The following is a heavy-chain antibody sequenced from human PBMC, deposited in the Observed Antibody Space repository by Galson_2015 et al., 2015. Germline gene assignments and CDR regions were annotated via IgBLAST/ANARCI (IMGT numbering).Heavy chain of an antibody. CDR1: GFTFSSYA. D-gene: IGHD1-26*01. V-gene: IGHV3-30*07. Sequence: SLRLSCAASGFTFSSYAMHWVRQAPGKGLELVAVISYDGSNKFSADSVKGRFTISRDNSKNTLYLQMNSLRDGDTAVYYCARDDKWAFDSWGQGTLVTISS. J-gene: IGHJ4*02. CDR2: ISYDGSNK. CDR3: ARDDKWAFDS.